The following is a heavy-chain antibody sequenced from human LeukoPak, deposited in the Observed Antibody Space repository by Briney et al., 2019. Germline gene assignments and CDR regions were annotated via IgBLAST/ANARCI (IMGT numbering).Heavy chain of an antibody. Sequence: ASVKVSCKASEYTFTSYAMHWVRQAPGQRLEWMGWINAGNGNTKYSQKFQGRVTITRDTSASTAHMELSSLRSEDTAVYYCARDVIFGVVYGDAGYYYGMDVWGQGATVTVSS. J-gene: IGHJ6*02. V-gene: IGHV1-3*01. CDR3: ARDVIFGVVYGDAGYYYGMDV. CDR1: EYTFTSYA. D-gene: IGHD3-3*01. CDR2: INAGNGNT.